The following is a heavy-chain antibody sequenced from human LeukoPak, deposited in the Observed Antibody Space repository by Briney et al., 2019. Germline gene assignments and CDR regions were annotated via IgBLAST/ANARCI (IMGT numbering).Heavy chain of an antibody. J-gene: IGHJ4*02. D-gene: IGHD1-26*01. V-gene: IGHV3-7*01. CDR2: IKKEGSEK. CDR3: ARGYSGSY. CDR1: GFTFSSYA. Sequence: GGSLRLSCAASGFTFSSYAMSWVRQAPGKGLEWVANIKKEGSEKYYVDSVKGRFTISRDNVKNSLYLQMNSLRAEDTAVYYCARGYSGSYLGQGTLVTVSS.